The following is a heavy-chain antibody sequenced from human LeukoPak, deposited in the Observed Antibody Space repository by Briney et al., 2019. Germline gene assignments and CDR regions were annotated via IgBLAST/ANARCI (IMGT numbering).Heavy chain of an antibody. V-gene: IGHV4-39*02. Sequence: SQTLSLTCTVSGDSVISGDYRWTWIRQPPGKGLEWIGTIYYSGSTYYNPSLKSRVTISIDTSKNQFSLKLSSVTAADTAVYYCARDLRNVAELDYWGQGTLVTVSS. CDR2: IYYSGST. J-gene: IGHJ4*02. CDR1: GDSVISGDYR. CDR3: ARDLRNVAELDY. D-gene: IGHD1-1*01.